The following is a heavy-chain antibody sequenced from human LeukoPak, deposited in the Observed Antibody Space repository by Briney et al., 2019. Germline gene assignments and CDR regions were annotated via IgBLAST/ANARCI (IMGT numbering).Heavy chain of an antibody. D-gene: IGHD2-15*01. CDR1: GGSFSSYY. Sequence: SETLSLICSVSGGSFSSYYWSWVRQPPGKGLEWVGYIHCRRSTNNNRSLKRRVTQPVDTSKHQHTLKLGSVPAAETAVYYCARGVVGRSDDYWGQGTLVTVPS. CDR3: ARGVVGRSDDY. CDR2: IHCRRST. V-gene: IGHV4-59*01. J-gene: IGHJ4*02.